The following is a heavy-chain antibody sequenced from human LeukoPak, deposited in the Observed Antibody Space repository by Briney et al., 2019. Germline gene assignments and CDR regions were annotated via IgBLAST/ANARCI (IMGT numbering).Heavy chain of an antibody. J-gene: IGHJ1*01. D-gene: IGHD3-22*01. CDR3: ARDLAPGTYYDSSGTSS. Sequence: GGSLRLSCAASGFTVSSNYMSWVRQAPGKGLEWVSVIYSGGSTYYADSVKGRFTISRDNSKNTLYLRMNSLRAEDTAVYYCARDLAPGTYYDSSGTSSWGQGTLVTVSS. CDR1: GFTVSSNY. CDR2: IYSGGST. V-gene: IGHV3-66*01.